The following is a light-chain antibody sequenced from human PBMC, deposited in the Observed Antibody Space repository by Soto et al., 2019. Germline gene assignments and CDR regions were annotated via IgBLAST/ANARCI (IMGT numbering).Light chain of an antibody. V-gene: IGKV3-11*01. J-gene: IGKJ2*01. Sequence: EIVLTXXXATLSLSPGERATLSCRASQSVSSYLAWYQQKPGQAPRLLIYDASNRATGIPARFSGSGSGTDFTLTISSLEPEDFAVYYCQQRSNWPRTFGQGTKLEIK. CDR2: DAS. CDR3: QQRSNWPRT. CDR1: QSVSSY.